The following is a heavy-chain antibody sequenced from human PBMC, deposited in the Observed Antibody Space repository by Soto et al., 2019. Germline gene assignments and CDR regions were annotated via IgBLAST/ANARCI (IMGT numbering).Heavy chain of an antibody. J-gene: IGHJ4*02. D-gene: IGHD3-3*01. Sequence: GASVKVSCKASGYFFTRYCISWVRQAPGQGLEWMGWISPYNGNTKEAQNFQGRVAMTTDTSTYTVYMEVTGLRSDDSAVYYCARDFGSDLSAPGTVFDYWGQGTLVTVSS. V-gene: IGHV1-18*04. CDR2: ISPYNGNT. CDR1: GYFFTRYC. CDR3: ARDFGSDLSAPGTVFDY.